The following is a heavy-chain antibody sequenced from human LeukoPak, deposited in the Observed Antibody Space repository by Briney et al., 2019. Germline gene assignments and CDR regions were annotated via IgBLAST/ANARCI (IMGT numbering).Heavy chain of an antibody. V-gene: IGHV3-66*01. CDR3: ASDSYSPEYFQH. CDR1: GFTFSTYG. CDR2: IYSGGST. Sequence: GGSLRLSCAASGFTFSTYGMHWVRQAPGKGLEWVSVIYSGGSTFYADSVKGRFTISRDNSKNTLYLQMNSLRAEDTAVYYCASDSYSPEYFQHWGQGTLVTVSS. J-gene: IGHJ1*01. D-gene: IGHD2-15*01.